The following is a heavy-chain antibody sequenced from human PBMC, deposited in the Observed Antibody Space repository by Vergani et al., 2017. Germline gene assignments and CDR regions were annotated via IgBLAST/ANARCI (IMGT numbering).Heavy chain of an antibody. CDR2: IYYSGST. J-gene: IGHJ5*02. D-gene: IGHD3-16*01. Sequence: QVQLQESGPGLVKPSQTLSLTCTVSGGSISSGGYYWSWIRQHPGKGLEWIGYIYYSGSTDYNPSLKSRVTISVDTSKNQVSLKLSSVTAADTAVYYCARGGGADNWFDPWGQGTLVTVSS. CDR1: GGSISSGGYY. V-gene: IGHV4-31*03. CDR3: ARGGGADNWFDP.